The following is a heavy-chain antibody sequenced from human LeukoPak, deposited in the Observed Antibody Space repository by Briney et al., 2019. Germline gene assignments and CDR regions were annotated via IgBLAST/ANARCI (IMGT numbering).Heavy chain of an antibody. V-gene: IGHV2-5*02. CDR1: GFSLSTSGVG. Sequence: SGPTLVKPTQTLTLTCTFSGFSLSTSGVGVGWIRQPPGKALEWLALIYWDDDKRYSPSLKTRLTISKDTSKNQVVLTMTNMDPVDTATYYCARISLYDMTLDYWGQGTLVTVSS. CDR2: IYWDDDK. CDR3: ARISLYDMTLDY. D-gene: IGHD3-22*01. J-gene: IGHJ4*02.